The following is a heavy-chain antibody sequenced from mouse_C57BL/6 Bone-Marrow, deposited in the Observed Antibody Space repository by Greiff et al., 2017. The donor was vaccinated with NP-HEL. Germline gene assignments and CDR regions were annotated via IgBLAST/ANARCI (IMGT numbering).Heavy chain of an antibody. D-gene: IGHD1-1*01. CDR2: ISYDGST. Sequence: EVKLVESGPGLVKPSQSLSLTCSVTGYSITSGSFWNWIRQPPGNLQEWMGYISYDGSTNYNPSLKNRISITRDTSKNQLFMKLKSVTTEDTATYYCARGFDYGSSYWYFDDWGTGTTVTVSS. J-gene: IGHJ1*03. CDR3: ARGFDYGSSYWYFDD. CDR1: GYSITSGSF. V-gene: IGHV3-6*01.